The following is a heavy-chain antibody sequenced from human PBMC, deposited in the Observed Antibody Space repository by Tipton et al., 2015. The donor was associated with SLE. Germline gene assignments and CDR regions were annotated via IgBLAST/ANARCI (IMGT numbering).Heavy chain of an antibody. CDR3: ARGMVTWRGAIIGVDV. CDR1: GGPISSNY. CDR2: IYDSGST. J-gene: IGHJ6*02. D-gene: IGHD2-21*02. V-gene: IGHV4-4*07. Sequence: TLSLTCSVSGGPISSNYWIWIRQPAGKGLEWIGRIYDSGSTSYNPSLNSRVTMSVDTSKDQFSLKLTSVTAADTAVYYCARGMVTWRGAIIGVDVWGQGTTVTVSS.